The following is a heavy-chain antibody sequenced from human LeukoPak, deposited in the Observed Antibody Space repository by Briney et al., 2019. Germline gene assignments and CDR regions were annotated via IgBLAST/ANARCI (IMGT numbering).Heavy chain of an antibody. CDR1: EFTVSSNY. Sequence: PGGSLRLSCAASEFTVSSNYMSWVRQAPGKGLEWVSVIYSGGSTFYADSVKGRFTISRHSSKNTMYLQMNSLRAEDTAMYYCATSAGGDFDHWGQGTLVTVSS. J-gene: IGHJ4*02. CDR3: ATSAGGDFDH. D-gene: IGHD3-16*01. V-gene: IGHV3-53*04. CDR2: IYSGGST.